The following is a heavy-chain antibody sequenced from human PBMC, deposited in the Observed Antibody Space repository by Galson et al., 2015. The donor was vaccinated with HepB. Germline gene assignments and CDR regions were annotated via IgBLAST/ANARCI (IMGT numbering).Heavy chain of an antibody. J-gene: IGHJ2*01. CDR3: ARETSYGQLWYFDL. D-gene: IGHD5-18*01. CDR2: IIPILGIA. Sequence: SVKVSCKASRYIFTNYAMNWVRQAPGQGLEWMGRIIPILGIANYAQKFQGRVTITADKSTSTAYMELSSLRSEDTAVYYCARETSYGQLWYFDLWGRGTLVTVSS. CDR1: RYIFTNYA. V-gene: IGHV1-69*04.